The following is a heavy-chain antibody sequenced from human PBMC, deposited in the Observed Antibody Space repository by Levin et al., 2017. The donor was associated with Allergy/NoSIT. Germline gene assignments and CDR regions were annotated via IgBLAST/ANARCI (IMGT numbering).Heavy chain of an antibody. Sequence: GGSLRLSCAASGFTFSSYAMSWVRQAPGKGLEWVSPISGSGGSTNYADSVKGRFTISRDNSKNTLYLQMNSLRAEDTAVYYCAKGMGSGWYEPLDYWGQGTLVTVSS. CDR2: ISGSGGST. V-gene: IGHV3-23*01. CDR1: GFTFSSYA. J-gene: IGHJ4*02. D-gene: IGHD6-19*01. CDR3: AKGMGSGWYEPLDY.